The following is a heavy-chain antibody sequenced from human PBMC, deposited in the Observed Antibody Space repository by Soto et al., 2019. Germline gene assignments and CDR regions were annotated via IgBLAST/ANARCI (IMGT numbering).Heavy chain of an antibody. D-gene: IGHD7-27*01. J-gene: IGHJ4*02. V-gene: IGHV1-18*01. CDR1: GSTFTDFG. CDR3: EIDSGNLGNWAYFIVY. Sequence: GQLVQSGAEVKKPGASVKVSCKASGSTFTDFGISWVRHAPRQGLEWMGWISAYNGNTNYAHKVQDRVTITTDTSTSTGYMELRNLTPDDTAVYFCEIDSGNLGNWAYFIVYWGQGTLVSVSS. CDR2: ISAYNGNT.